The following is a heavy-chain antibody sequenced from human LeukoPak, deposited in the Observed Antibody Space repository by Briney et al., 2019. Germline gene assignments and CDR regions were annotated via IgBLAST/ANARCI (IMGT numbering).Heavy chain of an antibody. CDR2: ISGSGDRT. J-gene: IGHJ3*02. CDR3: AKDPNGDYIGAFDM. CDR1: GITASSYA. V-gene: IGHV3-23*01. Sequence: GGSLRLSCAASGITASSYAMTWVRQAPGKGLEWVSSISGSGDRTMYADSVKGRFTISRDNFKNTLSLQMNSLRAEDTAVYHCAKDPNGDYIGAFDMWGQGPMVTVSS. D-gene: IGHD4-17*01.